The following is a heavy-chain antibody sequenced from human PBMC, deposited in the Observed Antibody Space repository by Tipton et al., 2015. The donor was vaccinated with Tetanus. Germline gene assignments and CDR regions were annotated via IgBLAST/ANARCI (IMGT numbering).Heavy chain of an antibody. J-gene: IGHJ5*02. CDR1: GGSISSNNYY. Sequence: TLSLTCSVSGGSISSNNYYWAWIRQPPGKGLEWIGSIYYSGTTDYSPSLKSRVTISVDTSKNQFSLKLTSVTAADTAVYYCAFLPKHWLVPSFDPWGQGTLVTVSS. D-gene: IGHD6-19*01. CDR3: AFLPKHWLVPSFDP. CDR2: IYYSGTT. V-gene: IGHV4-39*01.